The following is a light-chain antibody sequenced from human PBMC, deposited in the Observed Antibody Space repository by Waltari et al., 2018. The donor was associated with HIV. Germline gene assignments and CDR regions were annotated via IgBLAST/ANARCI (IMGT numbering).Light chain of an antibody. CDR2: GNI. Sequence: QSVLTQPPSASGAPGQTVTISCPGSSSNIGPNYDVHWYQQLPGRAPKVLVYGNIYRPPGVPDRFSGSKSGTSASLAITGLQADDEGYYYCQSYDTRSSGFLVFGGGTKVTVL. CDR3: QSYDTRSSGFLV. CDR1: SSNIGPNYD. J-gene: IGLJ3*02. V-gene: IGLV1-40*01.